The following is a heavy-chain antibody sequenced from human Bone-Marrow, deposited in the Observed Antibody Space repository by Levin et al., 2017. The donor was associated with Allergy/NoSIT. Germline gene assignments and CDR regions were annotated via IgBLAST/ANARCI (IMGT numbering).Heavy chain of an antibody. CDR1: GFTFDDYA. J-gene: IGHJ3*02. CDR3: AKTYSGYVIDAFDI. CDR2: ISWNSGSI. D-gene: IGHD5-12*01. V-gene: IGHV3-9*01. Sequence: SLKISCAASGFTFDDYAMHWVRQAPGKGLEWVSGISWNSGSIGYADSVKGRFTISRDNAKNSLYLQMNSLRAEDTALYYCAKTYSGYVIDAFDIWGQGTMVTVSS.